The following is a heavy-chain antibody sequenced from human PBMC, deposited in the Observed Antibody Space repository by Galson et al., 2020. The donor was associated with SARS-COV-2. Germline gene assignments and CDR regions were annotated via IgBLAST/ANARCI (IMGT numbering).Heavy chain of an antibody. CDR2: IIPIFGTT. Sequence: SVKVSCKASGGTFSSYAISWVRQAPGQGLEWMGGIIPIFGTTNYAQKFQGRVTITADESTSTAYMELSSLRSEDTAVYYCARAAPEAGSSYYYYMDVWGKGTTVTVSS. CDR1: GGTFSSYA. D-gene: IGHD1-26*01. V-gene: IGHV1-69*13. J-gene: IGHJ6*03. CDR3: ARAAPEAGSSYYYYMDV.